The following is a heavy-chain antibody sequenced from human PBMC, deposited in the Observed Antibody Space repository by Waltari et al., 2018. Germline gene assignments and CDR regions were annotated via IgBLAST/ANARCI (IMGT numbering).Heavy chain of an antibody. CDR2: IYYSGRT. V-gene: IGHV4-39*07. Sequence: QLQLQESGPGLVKPSETLSLTCTVSGGSISSSSYYWGWIRQPPGKGLEWIGSIYYSGRTNYNPCRKSRVTISVDTAKNQFSLKLSSVTAADTAVYYCAARIDFGSGYHYWGQGTLVTVSS. CDR3: AARIDFGSGYHY. CDR1: GGSISSSSYY. J-gene: IGHJ4*02. D-gene: IGHD3-3*01.